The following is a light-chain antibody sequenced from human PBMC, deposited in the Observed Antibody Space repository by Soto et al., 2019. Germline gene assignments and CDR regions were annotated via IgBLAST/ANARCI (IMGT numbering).Light chain of an antibody. V-gene: IGLV2-14*01. Sequence: QSALTQPASVSGSPGQSITISCTGTSSDVGGYNYVSWYQQHPGKAPKLMIYDVSNRPSGVSNRFSGSKSGNTASLTISGLQAEDEGDYYCSSYTSSIVVFGGGTKLTVL. CDR2: DVS. CDR1: SSDVGGYNY. J-gene: IGLJ2*01. CDR3: SSYTSSIVV.